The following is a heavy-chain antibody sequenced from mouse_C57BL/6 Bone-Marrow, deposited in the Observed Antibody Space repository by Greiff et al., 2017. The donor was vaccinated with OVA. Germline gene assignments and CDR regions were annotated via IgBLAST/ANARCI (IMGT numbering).Heavy chain of an antibody. CDR3: AENYSNYGYYAMDY. V-gene: IGHV2-2*01. Sequence: VQLQESGPGLVQPSQSLSITCTVSGFSLTSYGVHWVRQSPGKGLEWLGVIWSGGSTDYNAAFISRLSISKDNSKSQVFFKMNSLQADDTAIYYCAENYSNYGYYAMDYWGQGTSDTVSS. CDR1: GFSLTSYG. CDR2: IWSGGST. J-gene: IGHJ4*01. D-gene: IGHD2-5*01.